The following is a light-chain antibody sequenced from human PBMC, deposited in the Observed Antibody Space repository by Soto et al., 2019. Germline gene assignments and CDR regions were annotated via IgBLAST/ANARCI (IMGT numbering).Light chain of an antibody. CDR2: GAS. CDR3: QQHNGLPLT. V-gene: IGKV3-15*01. J-gene: IGKJ4*01. CDR1: KSVGSR. Sequence: EIVMTQSPATLSVSPGERATLSCRGSKSVGSRCAWYQQKPGQAPRLLIYGASTRATGVPDRFSGSGSRTEFTLTISSLQYEDFAVYYCQQHNGLPLTVGGGPKVEI.